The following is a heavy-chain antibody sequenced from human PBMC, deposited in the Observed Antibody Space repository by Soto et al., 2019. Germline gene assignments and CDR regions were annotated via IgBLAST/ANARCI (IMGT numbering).Heavy chain of an antibody. CDR3: VRGDGSGSFLLDY. J-gene: IGHJ4*02. CDR1: GFTFRSYA. CDR2: ISYDGKKT. V-gene: IGHV3-30*03. D-gene: IGHD3-10*01. Sequence: QVQLVESGGGVVQPGRSLRLSCAASGFTFRSYAMHWVRQTPGKGLEWVAYISYDGKKTYYADSVKGRFTISRDNYQNTLFLQTSSLQFEDTSVYSCVRGDGSGSFLLDYWGRGTLVTVSS.